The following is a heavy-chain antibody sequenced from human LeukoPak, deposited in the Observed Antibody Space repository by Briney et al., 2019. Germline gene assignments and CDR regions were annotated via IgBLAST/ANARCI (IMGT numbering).Heavy chain of an antibody. CDR1: GFTFSSYA. Sequence: GGSLRLSCAASGFTFSSYAMNWVRQAPGKGLEWVSSISSSSSYIYYADSVKGRFTISRDNAKNSLYLQMNSLRAEDTAVYYCARGGDGYNGMFLDYWGQGTLVTVSS. CDR3: ARGGDGYNGMFLDY. J-gene: IGHJ4*02. V-gene: IGHV3-21*01. CDR2: ISSSSSYI. D-gene: IGHD5-24*01.